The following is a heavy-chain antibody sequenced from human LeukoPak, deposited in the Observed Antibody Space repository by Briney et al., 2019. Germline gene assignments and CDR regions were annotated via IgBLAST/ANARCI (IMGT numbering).Heavy chain of an antibody. Sequence: GGSLSLSCAASGFTFSSYAMSWVRQAPGKGLEWVSAISGSGGSTYYADSVKGRFTISRDNAKNTLYLQMNSLRAEDTAVYYCAKDTYSNYPYWYFDLWGRGTLVTVSS. V-gene: IGHV3-23*01. CDR2: ISGSGGST. CDR1: GFTFSSYA. D-gene: IGHD4-11*01. J-gene: IGHJ2*01. CDR3: AKDTYSNYPYWYFDL.